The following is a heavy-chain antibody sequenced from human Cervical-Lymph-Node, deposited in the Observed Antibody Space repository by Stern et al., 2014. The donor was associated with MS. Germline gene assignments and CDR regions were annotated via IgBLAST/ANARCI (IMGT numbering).Heavy chain of an antibody. V-gene: IGHV4-31*03. Sequence: QVQLQESGPGLVKPSQTLSLTCTVSGASVGSGGYYWSWIRQHPGKGLEWIGYVHNRGYTQYNPSLRSRLTFSVDTSKNQFSLSLTSVTAADTAVYYCARVSPYSSSSPFDYWGQGTLVTVSS. D-gene: IGHD6-6*01. CDR1: GASVGSGGYY. CDR3: ARVSPYSSSSPFDY. CDR2: VHNRGYT. J-gene: IGHJ4*02.